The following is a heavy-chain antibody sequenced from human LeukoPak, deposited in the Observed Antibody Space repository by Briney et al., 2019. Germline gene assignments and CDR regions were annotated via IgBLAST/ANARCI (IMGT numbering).Heavy chain of an antibody. CDR3: ARWELLPYYYYYGMGV. D-gene: IGHD1-26*01. Sequence: ASVKVSCKASGYTFTSYAMHWVRQAPGQRLEWMGWINAGNGNTKYSQKFQGRVTITRDTSASTAYMELSSLRSEDTAVYYCARWELLPYYYYYGMGVWGQGTTVTVSS. V-gene: IGHV1-3*01. CDR1: GYTFTSYA. J-gene: IGHJ6*02. CDR2: INAGNGNT.